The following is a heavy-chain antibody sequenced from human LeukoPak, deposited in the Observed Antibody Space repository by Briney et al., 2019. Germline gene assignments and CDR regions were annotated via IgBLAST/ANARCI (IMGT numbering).Heavy chain of an antibody. Sequence: GGSLRLSCAASGFTFSSYAMSWVRQAPGKGLEWVSAISGSGGSTYYADSVKGRLTISRDNSKNTLYLQMNSLRAEDTAVYYCAKVMKDYDILTGYYIKDYWGQGTLVTVSS. V-gene: IGHV3-23*01. CDR2: ISGSGGST. J-gene: IGHJ4*02. CDR3: AKVMKDYDILTGYYIKDY. D-gene: IGHD3-9*01. CDR1: GFTFSSYA.